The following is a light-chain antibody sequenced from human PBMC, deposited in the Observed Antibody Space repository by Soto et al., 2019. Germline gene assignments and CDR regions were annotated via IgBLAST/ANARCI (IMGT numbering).Light chain of an antibody. V-gene: IGKV1-5*01. CDR3: QQYKSYLFT. CDR2: DAS. J-gene: IGKJ3*01. CDR1: QSISSW. Sequence: DIQMTQSPSTLSASVGDRVTITCRASQSISSWLAWYQQKPGKAPKLLIYDASSLESGVPSRFSGSGSGTEFTLTISSLQPDDFATYYYQQYKSYLFTFGPGTKVDIK.